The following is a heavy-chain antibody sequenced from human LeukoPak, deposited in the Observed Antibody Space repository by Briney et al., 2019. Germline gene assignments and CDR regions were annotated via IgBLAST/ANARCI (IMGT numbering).Heavy chain of an antibody. J-gene: IGHJ6*03. V-gene: IGHV4-4*07. Sequence: SETLSLTCTVSGGSINLYYWSWIRQPAGKGLEWIGRISTSGSTNYNPSLKSRVTMSVDTSKNQFSLKLSSVTAADTAVYYCARNFQYYYMDVWGKGTTVTVSS. D-gene: IGHD2/OR15-2a*01. CDR3: ARNFQYYYMDV. CDR1: GGSINLYY. CDR2: ISTSGST.